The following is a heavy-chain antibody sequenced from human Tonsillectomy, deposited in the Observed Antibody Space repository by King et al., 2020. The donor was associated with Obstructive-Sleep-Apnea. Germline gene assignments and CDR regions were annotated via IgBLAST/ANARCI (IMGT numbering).Heavy chain of an antibody. V-gene: IGHV4-59*01. CDR2: IYYTGST. J-gene: IGHJ5*02. Sequence: VQLQESGPGLVKPSETLSLTCTVSGGSISSYYWTWIRQSPGKRLEWIGYIYYTGSTNYSPSFKSRVTISVDTSKNQFSLHLTSVTAADTAVYYCARAPYGSGLVDWFDPWGQGTLVTVSS. CDR1: GGSISSYY. D-gene: IGHD3-10*01. CDR3: ARAPYGSGLVDWFDP.